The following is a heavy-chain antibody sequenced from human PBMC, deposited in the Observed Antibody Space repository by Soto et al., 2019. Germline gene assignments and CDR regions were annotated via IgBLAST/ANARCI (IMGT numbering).Heavy chain of an antibody. CDR3: VRTNYFDY. V-gene: IGHV4-59*08. Sequence: KTSETLSLTCTVSGDSISNYYWSWIRQPPGKGLEWIGYIYYSGSTNYNPSLKSRVTISVDTSKNQFSLKLRSVTAADTAVYYCVRTNYFDYWGQGTLVTSPQ. CDR1: GDSISNYY. CDR2: IYYSGST. D-gene: IGHD4-17*01. J-gene: IGHJ4*02.